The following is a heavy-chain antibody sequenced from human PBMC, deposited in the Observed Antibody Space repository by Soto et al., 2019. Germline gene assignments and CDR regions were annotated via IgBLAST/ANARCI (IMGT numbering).Heavy chain of an antibody. D-gene: IGHD1-26*01. CDR3: ARAAVPLYSGSPGVPYFDY. V-gene: IGHV1-69*01. Sequence: QVQLVQSGAEVKKPGSSVKVSCKASGGTFSSYAISWVRQAPGQGLEWMGGIIPIFGTANYAQKFQGRVTITADESTSTAYMELSSLRSEDTAVYYCARAAVPLYSGSPGVPYFDYWCQGTMVTVSS. CDR2: IIPIFGTA. J-gene: IGHJ4*02. CDR1: GGTFSSYA.